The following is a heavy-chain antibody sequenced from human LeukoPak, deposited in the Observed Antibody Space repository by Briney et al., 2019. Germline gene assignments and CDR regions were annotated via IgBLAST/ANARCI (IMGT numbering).Heavy chain of an antibody. CDR1: GYSFTDYG. Sequence: ASVKVSCKGSGYSFTDYGISWVRQAPGQGLEWMGWISTYNGNTNYAQKLQGRVAMTTDTFTSTAYMELRSLRSDDTAVYYCARDCDRSGYYCYWGQGTLVTVSS. D-gene: IGHD3-22*01. CDR3: ARDCDRSGYYCY. J-gene: IGHJ4*02. CDR2: ISTYNGNT. V-gene: IGHV1-18*01.